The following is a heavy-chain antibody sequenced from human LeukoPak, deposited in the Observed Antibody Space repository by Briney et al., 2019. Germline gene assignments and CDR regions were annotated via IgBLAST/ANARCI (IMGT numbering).Heavy chain of an antibody. Sequence: ASVKVSCKASGYTFTGYYMHWVRQAPGQGLEWMGWINPNSGGTNYAQKFQGRVTMTRDTSISTAYMELSRLRSDDTAVYYCARPRTRLSTNGHWFDPWGQGTLVTVSS. CDR3: ARPRTRLSTNGHWFDP. CDR2: INPNSGGT. V-gene: IGHV1-2*02. CDR1: GYTFTGYY. J-gene: IGHJ5*02. D-gene: IGHD2-8*01.